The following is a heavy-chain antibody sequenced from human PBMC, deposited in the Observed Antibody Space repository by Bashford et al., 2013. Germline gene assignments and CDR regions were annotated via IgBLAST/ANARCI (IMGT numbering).Heavy chain of an antibody. D-gene: IGHD3-22*01. CDR3: ARDAYYAGSGNYYLNWFDP. V-gene: IGHV4-4*07. CDR2: IYTSGIT. CDR1: GGSISSYY. J-gene: IGHJ5*02. Sequence: SETLSLTCTVSGGSISSYYWSWIRQPAEKGLEWIGRIYTSGITNYNPSLKSRVTMSVDTSKNQISLKLSSVTAADTAVYYCARDAYYAGSGNYYLNWFDPWGQGTLVTVSS.